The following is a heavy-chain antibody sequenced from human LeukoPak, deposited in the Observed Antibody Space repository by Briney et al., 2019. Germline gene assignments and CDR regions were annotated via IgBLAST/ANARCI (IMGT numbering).Heavy chain of an antibody. Sequence: ASGKVSCKASGYTFTSYAMHWVRQAPGQRLEWMGWSNAGNGYTKYSQEFQGRVTITRDTSASTAYMELSSLRSEDMAVYYCARAYNYYDSSGYYLGYYFDYWGQGTLVTVSS. V-gene: IGHV1-3*02. D-gene: IGHD3-22*01. J-gene: IGHJ4*02. CDR2: SNAGNGYT. CDR3: ARAYNYYDSSGYYLGYYFDY. CDR1: GYTFTSYA.